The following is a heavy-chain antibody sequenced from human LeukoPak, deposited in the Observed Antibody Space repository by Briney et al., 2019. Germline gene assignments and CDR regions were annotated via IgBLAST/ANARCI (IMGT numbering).Heavy chain of an antibody. J-gene: IGHJ6*02. D-gene: IGHD2-21*02. Sequence: GESLKISCKGSGYIFSTYCIVWVRQMPGKGLEWVGIICPADSDITYSPSFQGQVTISTDKSTSTAYLQWSSLKASDTAMYYCARRAYCGGDCTSAYYDYFAMDVWGQGTTVTVSS. V-gene: IGHV5-51*01. CDR2: ICPADSDI. CDR3: ARRAYCGGDCTSAYYDYFAMDV. CDR1: GYIFSTYC.